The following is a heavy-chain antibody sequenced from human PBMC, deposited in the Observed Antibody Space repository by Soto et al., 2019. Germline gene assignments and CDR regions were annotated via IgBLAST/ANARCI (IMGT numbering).Heavy chain of an antibody. D-gene: IGHD6-13*01. Sequence: QVQLVQSGAELKKPGASVKISCKASGYTFSDYIITWVRQAPGQGLEWMGWFSDYNGNTNYAQKFLGRVSMTTDTSTSTAYLELKSLTSDDTAVYYCARDSLTYSSPFDYWSQGTLITVSS. J-gene: IGHJ4*01. CDR3: ARDSLTYSSPFDY. CDR1: GYTFSDYI. CDR2: FSDYNGNT. V-gene: IGHV1-18*01.